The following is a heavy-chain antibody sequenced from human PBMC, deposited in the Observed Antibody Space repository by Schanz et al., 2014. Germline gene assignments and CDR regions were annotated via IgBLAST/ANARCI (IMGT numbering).Heavy chain of an antibody. J-gene: IGHJ4*02. CDR2: FIVDSGNT. D-gene: IGHD2-15*01. CDR3: ARDRGYCSGGSCLTFDY. CDR1: GFTFSDYA. Sequence: QLVGSGGGLVRPGGSLRLSCAASGFTFSDYAMSWVRQAPGKGLEWVSGFIVDSGNTYYAGSVKGRFSISRDNSKNTLYLQMNTLRAEDTAVYYCARDRGYCSGGSCLTFDYWGQGTLVTVSS. V-gene: IGHV3-23*04.